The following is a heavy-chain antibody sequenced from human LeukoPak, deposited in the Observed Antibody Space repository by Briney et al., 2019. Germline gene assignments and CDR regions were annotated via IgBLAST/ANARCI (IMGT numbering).Heavy chain of an antibody. Sequence: ASVKVSCKASGGTFSSYTISWVRQAPGQGLEWMGRIIPILGIANYAQKFQGRVTITADKSTSTAYMELSSLRSEDTAVYCCARDVGVTRIDYWGQGTLVTVSS. CDR1: GGTFSSYT. J-gene: IGHJ4*02. CDR3: ARDVGVTRIDY. D-gene: IGHD2-21*02. V-gene: IGHV1-69*04. CDR2: IIPILGIA.